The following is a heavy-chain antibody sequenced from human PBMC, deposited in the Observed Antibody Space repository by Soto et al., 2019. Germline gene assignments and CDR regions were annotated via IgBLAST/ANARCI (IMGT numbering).Heavy chain of an antibody. D-gene: IGHD6-13*01. CDR3: ARVSRSSWEH. CDR1: GGSISSYY. Sequence: SETLSLTCTVSGGSISSYYWSWIRQPPGKGLEWIGEINHGGSTNSNPSLKSRVSMSIDTSKNLFSLKLNSVTAADTAVYYCARVSRSSWEHWGQGALVTVSS. V-gene: IGHV4-34*01. CDR2: INHGGST. J-gene: IGHJ4*02.